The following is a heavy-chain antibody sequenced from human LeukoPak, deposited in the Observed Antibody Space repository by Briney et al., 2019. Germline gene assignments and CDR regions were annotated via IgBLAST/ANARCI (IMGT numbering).Heavy chain of an antibody. CDR2: IKQDGSEK. V-gene: IGHV3-7*01. CDR3: ARDKIVGATHFDY. D-gene: IGHD1-26*01. Sequence: GGSLRLSCAASGFTFSSYWMSWVRQAPGKGLEWVADIKQDGSEKYYVDSVKGRFTISRDNAKNSLYLQMNSLRAEDTAVYYCARDKIVGATHFDYWGQGTLVTVSS. CDR1: GFTFSSYW. J-gene: IGHJ4*02.